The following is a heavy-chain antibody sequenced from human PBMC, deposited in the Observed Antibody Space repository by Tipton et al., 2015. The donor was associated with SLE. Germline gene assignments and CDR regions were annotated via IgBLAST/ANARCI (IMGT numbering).Heavy chain of an antibody. CDR1: GFTFSSYA. V-gene: IGHV3-23*01. J-gene: IGHJ6*03. D-gene: IGHD1-14*01. CDR3: ARDGRYYYMDV. CDR2: ISGNGGRT. Sequence: SLRLSCAASGFTFSSYAMSWVRQAPGKGLEWVSAISGNGGRTYYADSVKGRFTISRDNSKNTLYLQMNSLRAEDTAVYYCARDGRYYYMDVWGKGTTVTVSS.